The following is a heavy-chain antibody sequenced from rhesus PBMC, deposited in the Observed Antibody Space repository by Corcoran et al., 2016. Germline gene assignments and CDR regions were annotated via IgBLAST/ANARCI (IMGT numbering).Heavy chain of an antibody. D-gene: IGHD4-29*01. V-gene: IGHV1-138*01. J-gene: IGHJ4*01. CDR2: INPKTGGT. Sequence: QVQLVQSGAEVKKPGSSVKGSCKASGYTLTDYYMHWVRPAPGQGLEWMGEINPKTGGTNYAQKFQGRVTMTRDTSTSTGYMELSSLRSEDTAVYYCERDRDYGTFDYWGQGVLVTVSS. CDR3: ERDRDYGTFDY. CDR1: GYTLTDYY.